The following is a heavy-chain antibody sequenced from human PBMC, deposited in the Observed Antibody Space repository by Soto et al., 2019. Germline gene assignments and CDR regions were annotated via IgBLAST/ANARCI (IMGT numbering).Heavy chain of an antibody. CDR3: VSLDYNNYGRSAN. J-gene: IGHJ4*02. Sequence: PSETLSLTCTVSGGSISNNNYYWTWIRQPPGKGLEWIGYIYYTGSTYYNQSLESRVTMSVDTSKNQFSLKLSSVTAADTAVYYCVSLDYNNYGRSANWGKGTLVTVSS. D-gene: IGHD4-4*01. CDR1: GGSISNNNYY. CDR2: IYYTGST. V-gene: IGHV4-30-4*01.